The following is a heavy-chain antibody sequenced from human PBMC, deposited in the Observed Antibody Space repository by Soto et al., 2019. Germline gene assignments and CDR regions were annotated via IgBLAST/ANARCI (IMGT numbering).Heavy chain of an antibody. Sequence: QVQLVQSGAEVKKPGSSVKVSCKAPGGTLSTHSISWVRQAPGQGLDWMGRIIPILGIAIYAQKFQGRVIIDADKSTSTAYMELSSLRSDDTAVYYCARGKDSNTYQADYYGMDVWGQGTTVTVSS. V-gene: IGHV1-69*02. CDR1: GGTLSTHS. D-gene: IGHD3-22*01. CDR3: ARGKDSNTYQADYYGMDV. J-gene: IGHJ6*02. CDR2: IIPILGIA.